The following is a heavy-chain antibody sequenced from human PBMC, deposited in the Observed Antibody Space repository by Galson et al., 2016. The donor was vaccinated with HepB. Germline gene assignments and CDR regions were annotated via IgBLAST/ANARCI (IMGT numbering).Heavy chain of an antibody. Sequence: SLRLSCAASGFIFSDFYMSWIRRVPGQGLEWIAYISNTGSTIFYADSVRGRFTIFRDEANRKLFLEMNSLRPEDTAMYYCARLRRHSGDGTGSLKRYFDPWGQGTLVTVSS. CDR1: GFIFSDFY. V-gene: IGHV3-11*01. J-gene: IGHJ5*02. D-gene: IGHD3/OR15-3a*01. CDR3: ARLRRHSGDGTGSLKRYFDP. CDR2: ISNTGSTI.